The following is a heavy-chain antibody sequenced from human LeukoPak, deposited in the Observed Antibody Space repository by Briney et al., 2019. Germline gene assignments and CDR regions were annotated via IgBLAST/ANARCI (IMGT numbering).Heavy chain of an antibody. J-gene: IGHJ5*02. V-gene: IGHV3-11*01. Sequence: GGSLRLSCAASGFTFSDYYMSWIRQAPGKGLEWVSYISSSGSTIYYADSVKGRFTTSRDNAKNSLYLQMNSLRAEDTAVYYCARDKDDYGSGNRWFDPWGQGTLVTVSS. CDR3: ARDKDDYGSGNRWFDP. CDR2: ISSSGSTI. CDR1: GFTFSDYY. D-gene: IGHD3-10*01.